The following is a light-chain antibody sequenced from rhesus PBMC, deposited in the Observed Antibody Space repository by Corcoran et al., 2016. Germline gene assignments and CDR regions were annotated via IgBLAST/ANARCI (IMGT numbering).Light chain of an antibody. CDR2: AAS. CDR1: QNIYSN. V-gene: IGKV1S12*01. J-gene: IGKJ2*01. CDR3: QQYYDNPYS. Sequence: DIQMTQSPSALSASVGDRVTISCRASQNIYSNLAWYQQKPGKAPKLLIYAASSLQTGIPSRFSGSGSETDFTITISSLQPEDSAGYYCQQYYDNPYSFGQGTKVEIK.